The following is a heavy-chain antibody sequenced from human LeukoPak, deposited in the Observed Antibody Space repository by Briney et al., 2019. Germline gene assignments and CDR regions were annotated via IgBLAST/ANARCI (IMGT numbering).Heavy chain of an antibody. D-gene: IGHD6-13*01. CDR3: AKDSLRSWYPANWFDP. V-gene: IGHV3-9*01. CDR1: GFTFDDYA. Sequence: GRSLRLSCAASGFTFDDYAMHWVRQAPGKGLEWVLGISWNSGSIGYADSVKGRFTISRDNAKNSLYLQMNSLRAEDTALYYCAKDSLRSWYPANWFDPWGQGTLVTVSS. CDR2: ISWNSGSI. J-gene: IGHJ5*02.